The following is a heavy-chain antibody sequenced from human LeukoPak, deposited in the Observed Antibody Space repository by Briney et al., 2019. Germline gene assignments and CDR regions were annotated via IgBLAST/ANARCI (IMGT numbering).Heavy chain of an antibody. J-gene: IGHJ4*02. CDR3: AKEDSSGSYDY. Sequence: GGSLRLSCAASGFTFSSYSMNWVRQAPGKGLEWVSSISSSSSYIYYADSVKGRFTISRDNSKNTLYLQMNSLRAEDTAVYYCAKEDSSGSYDYWGQGTLVTVSS. D-gene: IGHD6-19*01. CDR1: GFTFSSYS. CDR2: ISSSSSYI. V-gene: IGHV3-21*01.